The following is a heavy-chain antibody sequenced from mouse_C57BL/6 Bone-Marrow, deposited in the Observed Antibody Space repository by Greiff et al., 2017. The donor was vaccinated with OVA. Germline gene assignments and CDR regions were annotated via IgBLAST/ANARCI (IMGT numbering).Heavy chain of an antibody. D-gene: IGHD2-4*01. CDR3: ARDRFDYDGPWFAY. CDR2: ISDGGSYT. V-gene: IGHV5-4*01. Sequence: EVKLEESGGGLVKPGGSLKLSCAASGFTFSSYAMSWVRQTPEKRLEWVATISDGGSYTYYPDNVKGRFTISRDNAKNNLYLQMSHLKSEDTAMYYCARDRFDYDGPWFAYWGQGTLVTVSA. J-gene: IGHJ3*01. CDR1: GFTFSSYA.